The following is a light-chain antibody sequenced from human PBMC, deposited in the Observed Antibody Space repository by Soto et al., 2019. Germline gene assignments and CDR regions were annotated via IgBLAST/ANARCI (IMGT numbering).Light chain of an antibody. V-gene: IGKV3-20*01. J-gene: IGKJ1*01. CDR3: QQYGSWT. CDR2: GTF. Sequence: EIVLTQSPGTLSVSPGERATLSCRASETISSDKLAWYQQKPGQPPSLLIYGTFSRATGIPDRFSGSGSGTDFTLTISRLEPEVSAIYYCQQYGSWTFGQGTKVEI. CDR1: ETISSDK.